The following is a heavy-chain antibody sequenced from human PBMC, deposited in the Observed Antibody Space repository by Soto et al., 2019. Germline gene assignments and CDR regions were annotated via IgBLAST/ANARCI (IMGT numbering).Heavy chain of an antibody. V-gene: IGHV4-59*01. CDR1: GGPISTYY. CDR3: ARDAGYQLTGAFDI. CDR2: ISYIGTA. Sequence: QVQLQESGPGLAKPSETLSLTCVVSGGPISTYYWSWIRQSPGKGLEWIGFISYIGTAEYNPSLKSRATISVETSKRQLSLRLTSVSAADTAVYYCARDAGYQLTGAFDIWGQGTMVAVSS. D-gene: IGHD5-18*01. J-gene: IGHJ3*02.